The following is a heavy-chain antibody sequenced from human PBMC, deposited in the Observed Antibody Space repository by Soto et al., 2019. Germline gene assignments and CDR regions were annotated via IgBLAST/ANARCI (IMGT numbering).Heavy chain of an antibody. V-gene: IGHV3-33*06. CDR2: IWYDGSYK. CDR1: GFTFSNYG. D-gene: IGHD5-18*01. J-gene: IGHJ4*02. CDR3: AKDEGRYTYGLRDC. Sequence: QVQLVESGGGVVQSGRSLRLSCAASGFTFSNYGMHWVRQAPGKGLEWVAVIWYDGSYKYYADSVKGRFTISRDNSRTTLYLQRNSLRAEDTAVYYCAKDEGRYTYGLRDCWAQGTLVTVSS.